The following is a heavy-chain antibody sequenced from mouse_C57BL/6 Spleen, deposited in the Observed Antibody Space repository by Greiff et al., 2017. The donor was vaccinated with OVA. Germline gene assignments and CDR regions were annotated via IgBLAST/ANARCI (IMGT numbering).Heavy chain of an antibody. D-gene: IGHD1-1*01. CDR1: GYTFTDYY. CDR2: IYPGSGNT. Sequence: QVQLKQSGAELVRPGASVKLSCKASGYTFTDYYINWVKQRPGQGLEWIARIYPGSGNTYYNEKFKGKATLTAEKSSSTAYMQLSSLTSEDSAVYFCARERSSYENYFDYWGQGTTLTVSS. V-gene: IGHV1-76*01. CDR3: ARERSSYENYFDY. J-gene: IGHJ2*01.